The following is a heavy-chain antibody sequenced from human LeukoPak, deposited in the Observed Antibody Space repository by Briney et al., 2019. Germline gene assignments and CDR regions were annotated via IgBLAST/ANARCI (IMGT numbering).Heavy chain of an antibody. CDR1: GFTFSSYS. V-gene: IGHV3-21*01. CDR3: ARDGYYDSSGLYYFDY. J-gene: IGHJ4*02. Sequence: GGSLILSCAASGFTFSSYSMNWVRQAPGKGLEWVSSISSSSSYIYYADSVKGRFTISRDNAKNSLYLQMNSLRAEDTAVYYCARDGYYDSSGLYYFDYWGQGTLVTVSS. CDR2: ISSSSSYI. D-gene: IGHD3-22*01.